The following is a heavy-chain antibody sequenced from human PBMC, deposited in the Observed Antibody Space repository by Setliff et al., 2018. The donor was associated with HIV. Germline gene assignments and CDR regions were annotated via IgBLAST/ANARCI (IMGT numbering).Heavy chain of an antibody. J-gene: IGHJ4*02. V-gene: IGHV4-31*11. CDR3: VRHSGQEHLATPVDY. CDR1: GGSISSGGYY. Sequence: SETLSLTCAVSGGSISSGGYYWSWIRQHPGKGLEWIGYIYYSGSTYYNPSLKSRVTISVDTSKNQFSLKLTSVTAADAAVYYCVRHSGQEHLATPVDYWGQGTPGTVS. D-gene: IGHD3-10*01. CDR2: IYYSGST.